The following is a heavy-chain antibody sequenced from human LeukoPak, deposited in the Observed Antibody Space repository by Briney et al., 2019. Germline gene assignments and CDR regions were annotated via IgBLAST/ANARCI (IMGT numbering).Heavy chain of an antibody. CDR2: ISGSGGST. CDR1: GFTFSSYA. Sequence: GGSLRLSCAASGFTFSSYAMSWVRQAPGKGLEWVSAISGSGGSTYYADSVKGRFTISRDNSKNTLYLQMNSLRAEDTAVYYCAKGPQTYYYDSSGYYQLAEYFQHGGQGTLGTVSS. V-gene: IGHV3-23*01. CDR3: AKGPQTYYYDSSGYYQLAEYFQH. D-gene: IGHD3-22*01. J-gene: IGHJ1*01.